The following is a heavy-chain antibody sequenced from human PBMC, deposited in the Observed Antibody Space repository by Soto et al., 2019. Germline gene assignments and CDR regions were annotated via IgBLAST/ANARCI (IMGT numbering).Heavy chain of an antibody. V-gene: IGHV3-48*03. CDR3: ASEALCGADCYFFEY. CDR1: VSPFSNSE. Sequence: GAAPRLSCAASVSPFSNSEMFWVRVAPWKGLEWVSKINYSGSNIYYSKSVKGRFTISRDNAKNSPSLQMNSLTDEDTAIYYCASEALCGADCYFFEYWGPGSLVTLTS. J-gene: IGHJ4*02. CDR2: INYSGSNI. D-gene: IGHD2-21*02.